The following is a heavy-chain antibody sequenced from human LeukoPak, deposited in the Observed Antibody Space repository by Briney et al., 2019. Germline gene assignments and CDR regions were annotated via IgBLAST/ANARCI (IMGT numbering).Heavy chain of an antibody. J-gene: IGHJ4*02. Sequence: SETLSLTCAVSGGSISSGGYSWSWIRQPPGKGLEWIGYIYHSGSTNYNPSLKSRVTISVDTSKNQFSLKLSSVTAADTAVYYCARHVKQLRWYHGPHFDYWGQGTLVTVSS. V-gene: IGHV4-30-2*01. CDR1: GGSISSGGYS. CDR3: ARHVKQLRWYHGPHFDY. D-gene: IGHD4-23*01. CDR2: IYHSGST.